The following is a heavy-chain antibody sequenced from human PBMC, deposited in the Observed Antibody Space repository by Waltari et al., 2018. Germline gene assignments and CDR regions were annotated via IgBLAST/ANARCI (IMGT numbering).Heavy chain of an antibody. D-gene: IGHD5-18*01. V-gene: IGHV3-48*04. CDR2: ISSSSSTI. J-gene: IGHJ4*02. CDR1: GFTFSSYS. CDR3: ARDGGDTAMVKEDY. Sequence: EVQLVESGGGLVQPGGSLRLSCAASGFTFSSYSMNWVRQAPGKGLEVVSYISSSSSTIYYADSVKGRFTISRDNAKNSLYLQMNSLRAEDTAVYYCARDGGDTAMVKEDYWGQGTLVTVSS.